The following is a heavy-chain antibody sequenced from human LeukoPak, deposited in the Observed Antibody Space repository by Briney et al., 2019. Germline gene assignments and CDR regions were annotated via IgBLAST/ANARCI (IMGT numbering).Heavy chain of an antibody. V-gene: IGHV4-4*07. Sequence: PSETLSLTCTVSGGSISTYYWSWIRQPAGKGLEWIGRIYSSGSTDYNPCLKSRVTMSVDASKNQFSLNLTSVTAADSAVYYCARARGRLLLIDYWGQGTLVTVSS. CDR1: GGSISTYY. CDR3: ARARGRLLLIDY. D-gene: IGHD2-15*01. J-gene: IGHJ4*02. CDR2: IYSSGST.